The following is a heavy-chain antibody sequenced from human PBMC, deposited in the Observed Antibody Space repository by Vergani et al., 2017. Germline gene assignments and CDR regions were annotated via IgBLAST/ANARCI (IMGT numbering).Heavy chain of an antibody. J-gene: IGHJ3*02. CDR2: IYSGGST. Sequence: EVQLVESGGGLIQPGGSLRLPCAASGFTVSSNYMSWVRQALGKGLEWGSVIYSGGSTYYADSVKGRFTISRDKTKNTLYLQMNSLRAEDTAVYYCARVSDIVVVPAAMWGAFDIWGQGTMVTVSS. V-gene: IGHV3-53*01. CDR1: GFTVSSNY. D-gene: IGHD2-2*01. CDR3: ARVSDIVVVPAAMWGAFDI.